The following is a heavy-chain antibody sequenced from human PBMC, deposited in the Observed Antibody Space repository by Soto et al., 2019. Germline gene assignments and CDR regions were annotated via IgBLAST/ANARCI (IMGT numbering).Heavy chain of an antibody. D-gene: IGHD3-16*01. CDR3: ARGPPFH. CDR2: LYNTGST. Sequence: SETLSLTCTVSGGSISRYYWSWIRQTPGKGLEWIGYLYNTGSTIYNPSLESRVTISVDRSKNQFSLKLSSVTAADTAVYYCARGPPFHWGQGTLVTVSS. V-gene: IGHV4-59*12. J-gene: IGHJ4*02. CDR1: GGSISRYY.